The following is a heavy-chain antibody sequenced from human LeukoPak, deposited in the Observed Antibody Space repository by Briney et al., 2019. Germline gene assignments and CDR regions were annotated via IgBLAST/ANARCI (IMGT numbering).Heavy chain of an antibody. V-gene: IGHV1-2*02. J-gene: IGHJ4*02. CDR3: ARGRWLQLWGDY. CDR2: INSNTGDT. D-gene: IGHD5-18*01. Sequence: ASVKVSCKASGYTFTDYYIHWVRQAPGQGPEWMGWINSNTGDTKYAQKFQDRVTLTQDTSISTAYMELSRLESDDTGVFYCARGRWLQLWGDYWGQGTPLTVSS. CDR1: GYTFTDYY.